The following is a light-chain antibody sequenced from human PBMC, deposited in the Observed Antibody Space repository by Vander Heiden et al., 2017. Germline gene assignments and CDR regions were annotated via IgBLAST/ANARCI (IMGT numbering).Light chain of an antibody. Sequence: DIQMTQSPSSVSASVGDTVTITCRASQAFSTWLAWYQQKPGTAPKHLIYAESTLQSGVPSRFSGSGSGTDFTLIISVLQPEDFATYYCQQSNTIPLTFGGGTKVEIK. CDR3: QQSNTIPLT. J-gene: IGKJ4*01. CDR2: AES. CDR1: QAFSTW. V-gene: IGKV1-12*01.